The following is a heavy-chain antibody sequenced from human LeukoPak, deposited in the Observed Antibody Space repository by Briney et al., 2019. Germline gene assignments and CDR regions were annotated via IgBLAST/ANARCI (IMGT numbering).Heavy chain of an antibody. D-gene: IGHD3-16*01. CDR1: GFTFRTSW. V-gene: IGHV3-7*01. Sequence: GGSLRLSCAASGFTFRTSWMSWVRQAPGKGLEGLANIKEDGSAKNYVDSVKGHFTISRDNAENSLYLQMNSLRAEDTAVYYCARDRAYSTFDYWGQGTLVTVSS. J-gene: IGHJ4*02. CDR3: ARDRAYSTFDY. CDR2: IKEDGSAK.